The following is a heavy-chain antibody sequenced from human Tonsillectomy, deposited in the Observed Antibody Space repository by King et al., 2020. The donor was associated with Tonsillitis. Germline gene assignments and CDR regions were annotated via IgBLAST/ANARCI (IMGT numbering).Heavy chain of an antibody. CDR3: ATPGTDSSGYQYFDY. D-gene: IGHD3-22*01. V-gene: IGHV1-18*01. Sequence: QLVQSGAEVKKPGASVKVSCKASGYTFNSFGITWVRQAPGQGLEWMGWINAYNGNTNYAQKLQDKVTLTTDTSTSTAYMELRRLRSDNTAVYYCATPGTDSSGYQYFDYWGQGTLVTVSS. CDR2: INAYNGNT. CDR1: GYTFNSFG. J-gene: IGHJ4*02.